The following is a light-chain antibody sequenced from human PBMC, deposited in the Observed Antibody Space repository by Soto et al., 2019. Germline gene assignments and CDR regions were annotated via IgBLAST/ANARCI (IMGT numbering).Light chain of an antibody. V-gene: IGKV1-5*03. CDR1: QSISSC. CDR3: QQYKSYSWT. CDR2: KAS. Sequence: DIQMTQSPSTLSASVGDRVTITCRASQSISSCLSWYQQKPGKAPKLLIYKASSLESGVPARFSGSGSGTEFTLTISSLQPDDLATYYCQQYKSYSWTFGQGTKVEI. J-gene: IGKJ1*01.